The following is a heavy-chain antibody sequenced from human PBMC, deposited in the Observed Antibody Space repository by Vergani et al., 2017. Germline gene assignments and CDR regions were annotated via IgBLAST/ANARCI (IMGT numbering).Heavy chain of an antibody. V-gene: IGHV4-31*03. D-gene: IGHD3-16*01. CDR2: IYSTGST. CDR1: GESISSGVYY. CDR3: AGMGGYYEVDALRIGYFDS. J-gene: IGHJ4*02. Sequence: QVQLQESGPGLVKPSQTLSLTCSVPGESISSGVYYWNWIRQHPGKGLEWIGYIYSTGSTHHNPSLRRRINMSVDTSKNQFSLKLNSVTAADTAMYYCAGMGGYYEVDALRIGYFDSWGPGILVTVSS.